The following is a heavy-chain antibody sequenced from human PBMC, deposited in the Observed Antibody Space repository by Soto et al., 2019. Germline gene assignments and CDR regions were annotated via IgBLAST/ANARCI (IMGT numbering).Heavy chain of an antibody. D-gene: IGHD2-8*01. CDR1: SYSISSGFF. CDR3: ARDTNSLDL. V-gene: IGHV4-38-2*02. CDR2: IYHTGDT. Sequence: SEPLSLPCVVSSYSISSGFFWAWIRQPPGKGLEWVGSIYHTGDTHYNPSLRSQVSMSVDTSKNHFSLRLTYLTAADTAVYFCARDTNSLDLWGQGILVTVAS. J-gene: IGHJ5*02.